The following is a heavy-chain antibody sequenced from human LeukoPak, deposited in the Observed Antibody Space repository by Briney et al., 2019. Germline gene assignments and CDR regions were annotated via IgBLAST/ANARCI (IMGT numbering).Heavy chain of an antibody. CDR2: IYPGDSDT. CDR3: ARERGGSGYDSGLDFDY. CDR1: GFSFTNYW. Sequence: GESLKISCKGSGFSFTNYWIAWVRQMPGKGLEWMGIIYPGDSDTRYSPSFQGQVTMSADKSINTAYLQWSSLKASDTAIYYCARERGGSGYDSGLDFDYWGQGILVTVSS. D-gene: IGHD5-12*01. J-gene: IGHJ4*02. V-gene: IGHV5-51*01.